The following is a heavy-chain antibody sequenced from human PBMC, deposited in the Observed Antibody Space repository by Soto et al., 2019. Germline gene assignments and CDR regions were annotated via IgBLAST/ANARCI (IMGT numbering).Heavy chain of an antibody. V-gene: IGHV5-51*01. J-gene: IGHJ4*02. CDR3: ARGPTPLFDH. D-gene: IGHD2-15*01. CDR1: GYTFASYW. Sequence: RGESLKISCKGSGYTFASYWIACVRQRPGKGLEWMGIIYPGDSDTRYNPSFQGQVTISGDKSISTVYLQWSSLRASDTAMYYCARGPTPLFDHWGKGTPVTVSS. CDR2: IYPGDSDT.